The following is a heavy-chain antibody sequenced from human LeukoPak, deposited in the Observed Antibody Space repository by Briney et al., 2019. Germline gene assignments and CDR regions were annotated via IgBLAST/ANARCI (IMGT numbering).Heavy chain of an antibody. V-gene: IGHV3-23*01. CDR2: ISGSGGST. CDR3: AKVPQPARSFDY. Sequence: GGSLRLSCAASGFTFSSYAMSWVRQALGKGLEWVSAISGSGGSTYYADSVKGRFTISRDNSKNTLYLQMNSLRAEDTAVYYRAKVPQPARSFDYWGQGTLVTVSS. D-gene: IGHD4-17*01. CDR1: GFTFSSYA. J-gene: IGHJ4*02.